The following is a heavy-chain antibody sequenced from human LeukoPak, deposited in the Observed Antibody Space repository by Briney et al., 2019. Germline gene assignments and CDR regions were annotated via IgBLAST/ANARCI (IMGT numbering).Heavy chain of an antibody. J-gene: IGHJ4*02. CDR1: GGSFSGYY. Sequence: SETLSLTCAVCGGSFSGYYWSWIRQPPGKGLEWIGEINHSGSTNYNPSLKSRVTISVDTSKNQFSLKLSSVTAADTAVYYCARGKEGDSYGTDYWGQGTLVTVSS. D-gene: IGHD5-18*01. CDR2: INHSGST. V-gene: IGHV4-34*01. CDR3: ARGKEGDSYGTDY.